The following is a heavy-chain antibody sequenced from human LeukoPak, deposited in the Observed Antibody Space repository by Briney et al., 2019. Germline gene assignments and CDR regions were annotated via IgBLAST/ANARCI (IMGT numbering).Heavy chain of an antibody. Sequence: ASVKVSCKASGYTFTNYDINWVRQASGQGLEWVGWMNPNSGNAGFAQKFKGRITMTGDTTTNTAYMEVFSLTSDDTAIYYCATQRWEKLHGSYYYDGMDVWGQGTTVTV. J-gene: IGHJ6*02. V-gene: IGHV1-8*02. CDR3: ATQRWEKLHGSYYYDGMDV. CDR2: MNPNSGNA. D-gene: IGHD1-26*01. CDR1: GYTFTNYD.